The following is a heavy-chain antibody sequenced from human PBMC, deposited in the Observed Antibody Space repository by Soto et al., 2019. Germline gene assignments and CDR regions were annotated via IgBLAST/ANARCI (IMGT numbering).Heavy chain of an antibody. CDR1: GVSFNNNG. J-gene: IGHJ6*02. D-gene: IGHD3-10*01. CDR2: FSPPFRTS. V-gene: IGHV1-69*01. Sequence: QVQLVQSGAEVKKPGSSVKVSCKTSGVSFNNNGIGWVRQAPGHGLEWMGGFSPPFRTSNYARKFKGRISITADASTGTVNMELSSLTSEDTAQYYCARVLYYGSGSYSPYGMDVWGQGTTVTVSS. CDR3: ARVLYYGSGSYSPYGMDV.